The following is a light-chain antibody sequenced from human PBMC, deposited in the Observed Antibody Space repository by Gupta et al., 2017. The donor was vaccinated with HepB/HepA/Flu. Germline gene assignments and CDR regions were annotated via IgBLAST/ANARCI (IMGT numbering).Light chain of an antibody. J-gene: IGLJ2*01. Sequence: QSVVTQAPSASGTPGQKVIISWSGSSSNIGRHTGSWYQQFPGTAPKLLIYSNDQRPSGVPDRFSGSKSGTSASLAISGLQSEDEADYYCAAWEDSLTGQVVFGGGT. CDR2: SND. CDR1: SSNIGRHT. CDR3: AAWEDSLTGQVV. V-gene: IGLV1-44*01.